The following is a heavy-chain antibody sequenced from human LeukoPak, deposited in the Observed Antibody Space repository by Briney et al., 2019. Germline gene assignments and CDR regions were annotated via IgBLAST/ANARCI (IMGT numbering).Heavy chain of an antibody. CDR1: GFTFSSYA. Sequence: GGSLRLSCAASGFTFSSYAMSWVRQAPGKGLEWVSAISGSGGSTYYADSVEGRFTISRDNSKNTLYLQMNSLRAEDTAVYYCAKGTSYYYDSSGYLFDYWGQGTLVTVSS. J-gene: IGHJ4*02. CDR2: ISGSGGST. D-gene: IGHD3-22*01. CDR3: AKGTSYYYDSSGYLFDY. V-gene: IGHV3-23*01.